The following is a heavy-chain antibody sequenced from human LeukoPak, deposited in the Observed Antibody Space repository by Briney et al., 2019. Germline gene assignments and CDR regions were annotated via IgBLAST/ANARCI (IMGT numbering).Heavy chain of an antibody. CDR2: ISYDGSNK. CDR3: ARDSADSFEY. V-gene: IGHV3-30-3*01. J-gene: IGHJ4*02. CDR1: GFTFNSYA. Sequence: GGSLRLSCAASGFTFNSYAMHWVRQAPGKGLEWVALISYDGSNKCYADSVKGRFTISRDNSKNTLYLQLNSLRTEDTAVFFCARDSADSFEYWGQGTWSPSPQ.